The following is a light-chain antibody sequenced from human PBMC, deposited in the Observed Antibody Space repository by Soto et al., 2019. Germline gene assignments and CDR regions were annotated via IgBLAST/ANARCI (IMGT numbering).Light chain of an antibody. V-gene: IGKV3-15*01. J-gene: IGKJ1*01. Sequence: EIVMTQSPATLSVSPGERATLSCRASQSVSSNLAWYQQKPGQAPRLLIYGASTRATGIPARFSGSGSGTEFTLTISGLQSEDFAVYYCQQYGSSPEWTFGQGTKVDIK. CDR3: QQYGSSPEWT. CDR1: QSVSSN. CDR2: GAS.